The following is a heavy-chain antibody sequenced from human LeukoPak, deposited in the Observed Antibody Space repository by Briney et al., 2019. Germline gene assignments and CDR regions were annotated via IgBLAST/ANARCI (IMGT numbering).Heavy chain of an antibody. CDR1: GFTFRSDW. V-gene: IGHV3-7*03. Sequence: QSGGSLRLACAASGFTFRSDWMSWVRQSPEKGLEWAANINPDGSATYYVDSVKGRFIISRDNVKNSLYLQMNSLRADDTAVYYCSAASGRTGGNSWGQGALVTVSS. J-gene: IGHJ4*02. CDR3: SAASGRTGGNS. D-gene: IGHD3-16*01. CDR2: INPDGSAT.